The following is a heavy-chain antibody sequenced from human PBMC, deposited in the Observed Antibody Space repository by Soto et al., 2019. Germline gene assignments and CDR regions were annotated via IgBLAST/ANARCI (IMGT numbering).Heavy chain of an antibody. CDR3: TTTDPHVYYDDILTGYPPPYYYGMDV. D-gene: IGHD3-9*01. J-gene: IGHJ6*02. Sequence: PGGSLRLSCAASGFTSSNAWMSWVRQAPGKGLEWVGRIKSKTDGGTTDYAAPVKGRFTISRDDSKNTLYLQMNSLKTEDTAVYYCTTTDPHVYYDDILTGYPPPYYYGMDVWGQGTTVTVSS. CDR2: IKSKTDGGTT. CDR1: GFTSSNAW. V-gene: IGHV3-15*01.